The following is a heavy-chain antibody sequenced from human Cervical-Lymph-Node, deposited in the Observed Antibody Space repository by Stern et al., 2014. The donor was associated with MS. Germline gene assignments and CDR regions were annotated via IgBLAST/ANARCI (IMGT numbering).Heavy chain of an antibody. CDR3: ARDWGTYYYDTRGAFDV. CDR2: IYYIGST. Sequence: QVQLQESGPGLVKPSATLTLTCTVSGGSVSSGSYYWTWVRQPPGKGLEWIGYIYYIGSTNYNPSLKSRVTISVDMSKNQFSLKLSSVTAADTAVYYCARDWGTYYYDTRGAFDVWGPGTMVTVSS. J-gene: IGHJ3*01. CDR1: GGSVSSGSYY. D-gene: IGHD3-22*01. V-gene: IGHV4-61*01.